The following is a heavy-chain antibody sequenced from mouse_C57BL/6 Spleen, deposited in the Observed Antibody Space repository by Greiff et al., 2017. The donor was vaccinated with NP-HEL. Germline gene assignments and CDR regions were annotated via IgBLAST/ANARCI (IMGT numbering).Heavy chain of an antibody. Sequence: VQLQQSGAELVKPGASVKLSCKASGYTFTSYWMHWVKQRPGQGLEWIGMIHPNSGSTNYNEKFKSKATLTVDKSSSTAYMQLSSLTSEDSAVYYCAREISSGYKYIDVWGTGTTVTVSS. J-gene: IGHJ1*03. V-gene: IGHV1-64*01. CDR1: GYTFTSYW. CDR2: IHPNSGST. D-gene: IGHD3-2*02. CDR3: AREISSGYKYIDV.